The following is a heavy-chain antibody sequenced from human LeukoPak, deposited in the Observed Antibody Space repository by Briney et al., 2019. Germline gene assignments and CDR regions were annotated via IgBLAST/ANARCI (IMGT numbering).Heavy chain of an antibody. CDR2: IIPIFGTA. Sequence: GASVKVSCKASGGTFSSYAISWVRQAPGQGLEWMGGIIPIFGTANYAQKFQGRVTITADKSTSTAYMELSSLRSEDTAVYYCARAPEAVAGTIMEWWFDPWGQGTLVTVSS. V-gene: IGHV1-69*06. CDR3: ARAPEAVAGTIMEWWFDP. J-gene: IGHJ5*02. CDR1: GGTFSSYA. D-gene: IGHD6-19*01.